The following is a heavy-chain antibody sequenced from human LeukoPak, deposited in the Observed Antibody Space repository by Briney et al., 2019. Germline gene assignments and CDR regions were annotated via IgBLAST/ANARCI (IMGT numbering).Heavy chain of an antibody. V-gene: IGHV4-38-2*02. CDR3: ARDSGYGSADY. CDR2: IYHSGST. CDR1: GYSISSGYY. J-gene: IGHJ4*02. D-gene: IGHD3-10*01. Sequence: SETLSLTCTVSGYSISSGYYWGWIRQPPGKGLEWIGSIYHSGSTYYNPSLKSRVTMSVDTSKNQFSLKLTSMTAADTAVYYCARDSGYGSADYWGQGTLVTVSS.